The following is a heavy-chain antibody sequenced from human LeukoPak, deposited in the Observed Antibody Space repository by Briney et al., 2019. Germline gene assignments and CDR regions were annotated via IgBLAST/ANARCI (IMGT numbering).Heavy chain of an antibody. J-gene: IGHJ4*02. CDR3: AKGGLRQQLVWARIYYFDY. CDR2: ISGSGGST. V-gene: IGHV3-23*01. D-gene: IGHD6-13*01. CDR1: GFTFSSYA. Sequence: PGGFLRLSCAASGFTFSSYAMSWVREAPGKGLERVSAISGSGGSTYYADSVKGRFTISRDNSKNTLYLQMNSLRAEDTAVYYCAKGGLRQQLVWARIYYFDYWGQGTLVTVSS.